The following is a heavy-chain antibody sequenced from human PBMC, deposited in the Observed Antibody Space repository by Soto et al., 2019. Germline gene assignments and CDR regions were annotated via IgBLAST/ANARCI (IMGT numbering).Heavy chain of an antibody. D-gene: IGHD5-12*01. CDR1: GYTFTRYG. CDR2: ISAYNGNT. CDR3: ARYDRRSGYDTAFDI. V-gene: IGHV1-18*01. Sequence: ASVKVSCKGSGYTFTRYGGSWGRQGPGQGLEWMGWISAYNGNTNYAQKLQGRVTMTTDTSTSTAYMELRSPRSDDTAVYYCARYDRRSGYDTAFDIWGQGTMVTVSS. J-gene: IGHJ3*02.